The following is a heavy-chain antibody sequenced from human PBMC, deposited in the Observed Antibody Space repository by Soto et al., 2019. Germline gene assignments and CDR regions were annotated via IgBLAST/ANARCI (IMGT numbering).Heavy chain of an antibody. CDR3: ARLLNASYTYNWFDT. D-gene: IGHD2-2*02. CDR2: IYYSGST. Sequence: SETLSLTCTVSGGSISSSSYYWGWIRQPPGKGLEWIGSIYYSGSTYYNPSLKSRVTISVDTSKNQFSLKLSSVTAADTAVYYCARLLNASYTYNWFDTWGQGTLVTVSS. CDR1: GGSISSSSYY. V-gene: IGHV4-39*01. J-gene: IGHJ5*02.